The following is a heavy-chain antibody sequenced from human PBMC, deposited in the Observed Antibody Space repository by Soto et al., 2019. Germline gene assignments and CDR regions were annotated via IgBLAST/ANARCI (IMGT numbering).Heavy chain of an antibody. CDR2: IDPSDSYT. CDR3: ARLAYYDTSGYYPD. D-gene: IGHD3-22*01. J-gene: IGHJ4*02. V-gene: IGHV5-10-1*01. CDR1: GHSFASYW. Sequence: PGESLKISCKGSGHSFASYWISWVRQMPGKGLEWMGRIDPSDSYTNYSPSFEGHVTISADKSISTAFLQWSSLKASDTAMYYCARLAYYDTSGYYPDWRQGTLVTVSS.